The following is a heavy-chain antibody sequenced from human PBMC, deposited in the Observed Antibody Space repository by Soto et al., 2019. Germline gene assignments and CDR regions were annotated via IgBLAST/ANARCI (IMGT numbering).Heavy chain of an antibody. CDR1: GFTFSNYA. CDR3: AKSVRIGYCTNGGCGYFDC. V-gene: IGHV3-23*01. D-gene: IGHD2-8*01. J-gene: IGHJ4*02. CDR2: ISGSGDST. Sequence: GGSLRLSCAASGFTFSNYAMSWVRQAPGKGLELVSVISGSGDSTDYADSVKGRFTISRDNSKNTLYLQMNSLRAEDTAVYYCAKSVRIGYCTNGGCGYFDCWGQGTLVTVSS.